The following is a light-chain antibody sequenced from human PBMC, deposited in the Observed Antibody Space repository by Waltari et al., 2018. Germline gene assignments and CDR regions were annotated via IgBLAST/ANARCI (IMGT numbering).Light chain of an antibody. J-gene: IGLJ2*01. CDR2: EVS. V-gene: IGLV2-23*02. Sequence: QSALTQPASVSGSPGQSITISCTGTTSDVGSYTLFSWYQQHPGKAPKLIIYEVSQRPSGVSNRFSGSKSGNTASLTISGLQAEDEADYHCCSYAGSYTSYVVFGGGTKLTVL. CDR3: CSYAGSYTSYVV. CDR1: TSDVGSYTL.